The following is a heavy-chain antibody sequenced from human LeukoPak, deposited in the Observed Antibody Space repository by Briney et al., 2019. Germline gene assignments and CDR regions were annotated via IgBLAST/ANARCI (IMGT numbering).Heavy chain of an antibody. V-gene: IGHV4-34*01. CDR3: ASRYYGSGSYSDY. D-gene: IGHD3-10*01. J-gene: IGHJ4*02. CDR2: INHSGST. CDR1: GGSFSGYY. Sequence: PSETLSLTCAVSGGSFSGYYWTWIRQAPGKGLEWIGEINHSGSTNYNPSLQSRVTISVDTSKNQFSLKLSSVTAADTAVYYCASRYYGSGSYSDYWGQGTLVTVSS.